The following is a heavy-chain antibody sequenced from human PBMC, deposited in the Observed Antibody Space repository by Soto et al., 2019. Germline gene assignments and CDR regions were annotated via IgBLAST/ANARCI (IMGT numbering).Heavy chain of an antibody. Sequence: GASVKVSCKASGYTFTGYYMHWVRQAPGQGLEWMGWINPNSGGTNYAQKFQGRVTITRDTSASTAYMEVSSLRSEDTAVYYCARAAYYYDSSGYYPGDYWGQGSLVTVSS. CDR1: GYTFTGYY. J-gene: IGHJ4*02. CDR3: ARAAYYYDSSGYYPGDY. CDR2: INPNSGGT. D-gene: IGHD3-22*01. V-gene: IGHV1-2*02.